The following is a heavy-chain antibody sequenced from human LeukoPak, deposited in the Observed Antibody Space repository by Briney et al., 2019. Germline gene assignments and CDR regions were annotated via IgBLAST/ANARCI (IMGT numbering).Heavy chain of an antibody. CDR2: IYTSGST. CDR1: GGSISSYY. J-gene: IGHJ4*02. Sequence: PSETLSLTCTVSGGSISSYYWSWIRQPAGKGLEWIGRIYTSGSTNYNPSLKSRVTMSVDTSKNQFSLKLSSVTAADTAVYYCARGPDYYDSRSSGFDYWGQGTQVTVSS. V-gene: IGHV4-4*07. D-gene: IGHD3-22*01. CDR3: ARGPDYYDSRSSGFDY.